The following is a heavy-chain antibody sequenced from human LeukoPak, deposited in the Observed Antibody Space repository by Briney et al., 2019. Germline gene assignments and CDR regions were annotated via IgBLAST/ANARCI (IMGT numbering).Heavy chain of an antibody. CDR1: GFTFSSYA. CDR3: AKAYLHYDILTGSDY. CDR2: ISGSGGST. D-gene: IGHD3-9*01. Sequence: GGSLRLSCAASGFTFSSYAMSWVRRAPGKGLEWVSAISGSGGSTYYADSVKGRFTISRDNSKNTLYLQMNSLRAEDTAVYYCAKAYLHYDILTGSDYWGQGTLVTVSS. J-gene: IGHJ4*02. V-gene: IGHV3-23*01.